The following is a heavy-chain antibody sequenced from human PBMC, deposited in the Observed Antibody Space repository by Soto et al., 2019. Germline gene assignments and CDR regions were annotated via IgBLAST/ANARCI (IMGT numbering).Heavy chain of an antibody. CDR2: INSDGSST. V-gene: IGHV3-74*01. CDR1: GFTFSSYW. Sequence: EVQLVESGGGLVQPGGSLRLSCAASGFTFSSYWMHWVRQAPGKGLVWVSRINSDGSSTSYADSVKGRFTISRDNAKNTLYLQMNSLRAEDTAVYYCARDGYDFWSGYQHYYYYYGMDVWGQGTTVTVSS. J-gene: IGHJ6*02. CDR3: ARDGYDFWSGYQHYYYYYGMDV. D-gene: IGHD3-3*01.